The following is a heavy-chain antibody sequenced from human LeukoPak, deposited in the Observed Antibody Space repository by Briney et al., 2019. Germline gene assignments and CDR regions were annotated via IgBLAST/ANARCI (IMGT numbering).Heavy chain of an antibody. CDR2: IIPIFGTA. Sequence: GASVKVSCKASGGTFSSYAISWVRQAPGQGLEWMRGIIPIFGTANYAQKFQGRVTITADESTSTAYMELSSLRSEDTAVYYCARDSVPAVVYGYDPTFDYWGQGTLVTVSS. V-gene: IGHV1-69*13. CDR3: ARDSVPAVVYGYDPTFDY. J-gene: IGHJ4*02. D-gene: IGHD5-12*01. CDR1: GGTFSSYA.